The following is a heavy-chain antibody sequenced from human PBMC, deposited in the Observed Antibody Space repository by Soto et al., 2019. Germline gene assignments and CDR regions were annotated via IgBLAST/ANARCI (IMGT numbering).Heavy chain of an antibody. V-gene: IGHV4-34*01. CDR3: ARGRGYTVS. CDR1: GESLSDNY. CDR2: TNHSGNT. J-gene: IGHJ5*02. D-gene: IGHD3-16*02. Sequence: LSPTWAVYGESLSDNYCNWIRHRTGKGLEWIGETNHSGNTNYNPSLRSRVTISIDTSKNQLSLNLSSVSAAHTSVYYCARGRGYTVSWGPATPLTV.